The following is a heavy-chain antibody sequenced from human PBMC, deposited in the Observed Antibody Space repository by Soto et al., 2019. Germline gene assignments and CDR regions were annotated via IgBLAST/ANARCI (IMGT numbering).Heavy chain of an antibody. D-gene: IGHD1-1*01. CDR2: IDPSDSYT. CDR3: ARLGYPKTDY. V-gene: IGHV5-10-1*01. J-gene: IGHJ4*02. CDR1: GYSFTSYW. Sequence: GESLKISCKGSGYSFTSYWISWVRQMPGKGLEWMGRIDPSDSYTNYSPSFQGTGTISADKSISTAYQQWSSLKASDTAMYYCARLGYPKTDYWGQGTLVTVSS.